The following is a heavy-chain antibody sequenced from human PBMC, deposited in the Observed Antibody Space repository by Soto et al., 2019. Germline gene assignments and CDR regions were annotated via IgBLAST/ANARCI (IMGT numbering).Heavy chain of an antibody. CDR3: ARWYYDFWSGTGWFDP. Sequence: EVQLVESGGGLVQPGGSLRLSCAASGFTFSSYWMSWVRQAPGKGLEWVANIKQDGSEKYYVDSVKGRFTISRDNAKNSLYLQMNSLRAEDTAVYYCARWYYDFWSGTGWFDPWGQGTLVTVSS. CDR1: GFTFSSYW. J-gene: IGHJ5*02. D-gene: IGHD3-3*01. V-gene: IGHV3-7*01. CDR2: IKQDGSEK.